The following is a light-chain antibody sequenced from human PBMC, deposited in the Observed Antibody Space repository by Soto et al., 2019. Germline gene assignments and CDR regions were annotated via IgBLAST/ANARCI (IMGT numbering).Light chain of an antibody. CDR1: QSISSQ. CDR2: DAS. Sequence: DIQMTQSPSTLSASVGDRVTITCRASQSISSQLAWYQQKPGKAPKLLIYDASSLESGVPSRFSGGGSGTEFTLTISSLQPDDFATYYCQQYSDYPRTFGQGTKVEI. CDR3: QQYSDYPRT. J-gene: IGKJ1*01. V-gene: IGKV1-5*01.